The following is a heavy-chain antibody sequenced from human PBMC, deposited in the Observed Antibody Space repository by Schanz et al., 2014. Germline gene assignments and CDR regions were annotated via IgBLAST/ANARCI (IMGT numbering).Heavy chain of an antibody. J-gene: IGHJ4*02. CDR3: VRDTDYHFDY. Sequence: EVQLVESGGGLLQPGGSLRLSCAASGFTFGTFWMSWVRQAPGKGLEWVANINQDGSDKSYVDSVKGRFTISRDNAKNTLYLQMNSLRVEDTAVYYCVRDTDYHFDYWGQGTLVTVSS. CDR2: INQDGSDK. CDR1: GFTFGTFW. D-gene: IGHD4-17*01. V-gene: IGHV3-7*01.